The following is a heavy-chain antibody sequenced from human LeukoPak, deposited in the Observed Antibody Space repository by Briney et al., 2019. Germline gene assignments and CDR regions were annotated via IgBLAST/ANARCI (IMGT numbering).Heavy chain of an antibody. CDR2: ISSSSSTI. CDR3: ARGLFEGLRLGELSF. J-gene: IGHJ4*02. V-gene: IGHV3-48*04. CDR1: GFTFSSYS. D-gene: IGHD3-16*02. Sequence: GGSLRLSCAASGFTFSSYSMNWVRQAPGKGLEWVSYISSSSSTIYYADSVKGRFTISRDNAKNSLYLQMNSLRAEDTAVYYCARGLFEGLRLGELSFWGQGTLVTVSS.